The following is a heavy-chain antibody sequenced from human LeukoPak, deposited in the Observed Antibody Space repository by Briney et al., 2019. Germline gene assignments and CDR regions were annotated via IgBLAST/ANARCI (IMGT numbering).Heavy chain of an antibody. D-gene: IGHD6-6*01. V-gene: IGHV3-30*04. Sequence: GGSLRLSCAASGFTFSSYAMHWVRQAPCKGLEWVAVISYDGSNKYYADSVKGRFTISRDNSKNTLYLQMNSLRAEDTAVYYCARDPSSSSAYFDYWGQGALVTVSS. CDR2: ISYDGSNK. CDR1: GFTFSSYA. CDR3: ARDPSSSSAYFDY. J-gene: IGHJ4*02.